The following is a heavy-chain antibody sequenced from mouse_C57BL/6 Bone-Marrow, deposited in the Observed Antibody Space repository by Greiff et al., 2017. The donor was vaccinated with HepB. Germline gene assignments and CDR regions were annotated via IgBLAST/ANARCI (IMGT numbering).Heavy chain of an antibody. V-gene: IGHV2-2*01. D-gene: IGHD3-2*02. J-gene: IGHJ2*01. CDR3: ARNPTRQLRLPYYFDY. Sequence: QVQLQQSGPGLVQPSQSLSITCTVSGFSLTSYGVHWVRQSPGKGLEWLGVIWSGGSTDYNAAFISRLSISKDNSKSQVFFKMNSLQADDTAIYYCARNPTRQLRLPYYFDYWGQGTTLTVSS. CDR1: GFSLTSYG. CDR2: IWSGGST.